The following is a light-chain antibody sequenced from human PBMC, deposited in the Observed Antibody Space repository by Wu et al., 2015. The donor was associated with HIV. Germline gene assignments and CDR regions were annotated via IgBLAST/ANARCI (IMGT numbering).Light chain of an antibody. Sequence: DIQMTQSPSSLSAFVGDRVTITCRASQSVSGYLNWYQQKPGKAPDLLIYAASRLHSGVPPRFSGSGSETDFTLTINSLHPEDFATYYCQQSYSTPRTFGQGTRLEI. CDR1: QSVSGY. CDR2: AAS. CDR3: QQSYSTPRT. J-gene: IGKJ5*01. V-gene: IGKV1-39*01.